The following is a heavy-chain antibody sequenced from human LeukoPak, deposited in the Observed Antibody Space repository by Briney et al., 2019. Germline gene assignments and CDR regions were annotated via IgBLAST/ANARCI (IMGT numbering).Heavy chain of an antibody. CDR2: IYSGGTT. J-gene: IGHJ4*02. V-gene: IGHV3-53*04. CDR1: GFTVSTNC. Sequence: GGSLRLSCAASGFTVSTNCMTWVRQAPGKGLEWVSTIYSGGTTYYADSVMGRFTISRHNSSNTLYLQMNSLRAEDTAVYYCARVDTVMAYYFDLWGQGTLVTVSS. CDR3: ARVDTVMAYYFDL. D-gene: IGHD5-18*01.